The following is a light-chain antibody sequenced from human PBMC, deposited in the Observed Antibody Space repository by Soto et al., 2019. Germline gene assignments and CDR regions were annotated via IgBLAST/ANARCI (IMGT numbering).Light chain of an antibody. Sequence: SYELTQPLSVSVALGQTAKITCGGNNIGSKNVHWYQQRPGQAPVLVIYRDTNRPSGIPERFSGSNSRNTATLTISRAQAGDEADYYCQVWDSSTAVFGSGTQLTVL. V-gene: IGLV3-9*01. CDR3: QVWDSSTAV. CDR1: NIGSKN. J-gene: IGLJ1*01. CDR2: RDT.